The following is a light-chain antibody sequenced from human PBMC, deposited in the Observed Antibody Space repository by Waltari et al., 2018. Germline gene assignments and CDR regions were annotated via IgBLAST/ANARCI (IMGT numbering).Light chain of an antibody. J-gene: IGKJ1*01. CDR1: QTVRNN. V-gene: IGKV3-15*01. CDR3: QQYNNWPPT. CDR2: AAS. Sequence: EIVMTQSPATLSVSPGERVTLPCRASQTVRNNLAWYQQKPGQAPRLLIYAASTRATGIPARFSGSGSGTEFTLTISSLQSEDFAVYYCQQYNNWPPTFGQGTTVEIK.